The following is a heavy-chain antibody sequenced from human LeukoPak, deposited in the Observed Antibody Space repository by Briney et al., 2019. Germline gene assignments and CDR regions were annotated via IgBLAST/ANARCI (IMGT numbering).Heavy chain of an antibody. Sequence: AESLSLTCAVYGGSFSGYYWSWIRQPPGKGLEWIGVINHSGSTNYSPSLKSRVTISVNTSKNQFSLKLTSVTAADTAVVYCARAGIALAPHRETPFDYWGQGTLVTVSS. CDR3: ARAGIALAPHRETPFDY. J-gene: IGHJ4*02. D-gene: IGHD6-6*01. CDR2: INHSGST. CDR1: GGSFSGYY. V-gene: IGHV4-34*01.